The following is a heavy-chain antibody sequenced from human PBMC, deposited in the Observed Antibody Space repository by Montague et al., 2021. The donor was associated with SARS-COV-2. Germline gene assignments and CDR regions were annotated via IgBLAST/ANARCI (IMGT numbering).Heavy chain of an antibody. J-gene: IGHJ3*01. Sequence: SETLSLTCTVSGGSINNNIYYWAWIRQPPGKGLEWIGNIYYTGNTYYXPSLKSRLTISVVTSKNHFTLKLSSVTAADTAVYYCARLNRYFDSSGPPSAFDFWGQGTKVTVSS. D-gene: IGHD3-22*01. V-gene: IGHV4-39*02. CDR3: ARLNRYFDSSGPPSAFDF. CDR2: IYYTGNT. CDR1: GGSINNNIYY.